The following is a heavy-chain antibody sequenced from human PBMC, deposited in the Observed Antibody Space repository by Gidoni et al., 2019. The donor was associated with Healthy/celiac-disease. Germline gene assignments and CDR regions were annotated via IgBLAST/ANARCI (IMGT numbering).Heavy chain of an antibody. V-gene: IGHV2-5*02. J-gene: IGHJ4*02. CDR3: AHITGGDYYDSSGCFDY. CDR1: GFSLSTSGVG. D-gene: IGHD3-22*01. CDR2: IYWDDDK. Sequence: QITLKESGPTLVKPTQTLTLTCTFSGFSLSTSGVGVGWIRQPPGKALEWLALIYWDDDKRYSPSLKSRLTITKDTSKNQVVLTMTNMDPVDTATYYCAHITGGDYYDSSGCFDYWGQGTLVTVSS.